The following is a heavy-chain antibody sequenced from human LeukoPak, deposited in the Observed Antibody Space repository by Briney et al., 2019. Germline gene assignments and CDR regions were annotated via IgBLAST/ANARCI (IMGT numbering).Heavy chain of an antibody. D-gene: IGHD3-10*01. CDR1: GGSFSGYY. CDR2: INHSGST. J-gene: IGHJ3*02. CDR3: AVVPVPFGEFFLDAFDI. Sequence: PSETLSLTCAVYGGSFSGYYWSWIRQPPGKGLEWIGEINHSGSTNYNPSLKSRVTISVDTSKNQFSLKLSSVTAADTAVYYCAVVPVPFGEFFLDAFDIWGQGTMVTVSS. V-gene: IGHV4-34*01.